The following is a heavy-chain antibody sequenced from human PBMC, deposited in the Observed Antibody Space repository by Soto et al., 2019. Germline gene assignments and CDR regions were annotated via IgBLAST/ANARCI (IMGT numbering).Heavy chain of an antibody. V-gene: IGHV1-46*01. CDR2: INPDGGST. CDR1: GYTFTNYY. D-gene: IGHD3-3*01. CDR3: AKAPRGGVIITTYSAHIDY. J-gene: IGHJ4*02. Sequence: QVQLVQSGAEVKKPGASVMLSCKASGYTFTNYYMHWVRQAPGQGLEWMGIINPDGGSTRYAQKLQGRVTMTRDTSTSTFYMALSSLRSEDTAVYYCAKAPRGGVIITTYSAHIDYWGQGTLVTVSS.